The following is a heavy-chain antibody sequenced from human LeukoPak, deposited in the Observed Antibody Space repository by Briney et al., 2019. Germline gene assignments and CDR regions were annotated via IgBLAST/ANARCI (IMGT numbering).Heavy chain of an antibody. Sequence: SETLSLTCTVSGGSISSYYWGWIRQPPGKGLEWIGSIYHSGSTYYNPSLKSRVTISVDTSKNQFSLKLSSVTAADTAVYYCARITRGKDYDILTGYLHYWGQGTLVTVSS. CDR1: GGSISSYY. J-gene: IGHJ4*02. D-gene: IGHD3-9*01. CDR3: ARITRGKDYDILTGYLHY. CDR2: IYHSGST. V-gene: IGHV4-39*07.